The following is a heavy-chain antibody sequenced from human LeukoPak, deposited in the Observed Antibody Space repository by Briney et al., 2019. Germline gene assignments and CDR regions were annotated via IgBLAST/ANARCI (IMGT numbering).Heavy chain of an antibody. CDR1: GYSFTSYW. CDR2: IYPGDSDI. D-gene: IGHD6-13*01. J-gene: IGHJ4*02. V-gene: IGHV5-51*01. CDR3: ARHDSLGSSWPRPFDY. Sequence: GESLKISCKGSGYSFTSYWIGWVRQMPGKGLEWMGIIYPGDSDIKYSPSFQGQVTISADKSISTAYLQWSSLKASDTAMYYCARHDSLGSSWPRPFDYWGQGTLVTVSS.